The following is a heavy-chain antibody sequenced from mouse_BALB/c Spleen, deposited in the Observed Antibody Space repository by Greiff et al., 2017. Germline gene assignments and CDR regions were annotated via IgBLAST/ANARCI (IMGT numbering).Heavy chain of an antibody. Sequence: EVKLQESGPGLVKPSQSLSLTCTVTGYSITSDYAWNWIRQFPGNKLEWMGYISYSGSTSYNPSLKSRISITRDTSKNQFFLQLNSVTTEDTATYYCARDYGSSYAWFAYWGQGTLVTVSA. J-gene: IGHJ3*01. CDR3: ARDYGSSYAWFAY. V-gene: IGHV3-2*02. CDR2: ISYSGST. CDR1: GYSITSDYA. D-gene: IGHD1-1*01.